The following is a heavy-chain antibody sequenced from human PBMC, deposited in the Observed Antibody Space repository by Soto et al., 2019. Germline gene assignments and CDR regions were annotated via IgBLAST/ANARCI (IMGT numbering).Heavy chain of an antibody. J-gene: IGHJ3*02. CDR2: ISYDGSNK. V-gene: IGHV3-30*18. CDR3: AKDGATGTVDAFDI. Sequence: GGSLRLSCAASGFTFSSYGIHWVRQAPGKGLEWVAVISYDGSNKYYADSVKGRFTISRDNSKNTLYLQMNSLRAEDTAVYYCAKDGATGTVDAFDIWGQGTMVTVSS. D-gene: IGHD1-1*01. CDR1: GFTFSSYG.